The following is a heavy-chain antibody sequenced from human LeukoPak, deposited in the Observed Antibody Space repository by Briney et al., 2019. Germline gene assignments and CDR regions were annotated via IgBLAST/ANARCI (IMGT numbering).Heavy chain of an antibody. CDR2: ISYDESKK. V-gene: IGHV3-30-3*01. CDR1: EFILSSYA. CDR3: ANTYYAFWSGSF. D-gene: IGHD3-3*01. J-gene: IGHJ4*02. Sequence: PGGSLRLSCEASEFILSSYAMSWVRQAPGKGLEWVTVISYDESKKYYADSVKGRFTISRDNSKNTVYLQMNSLRAEDTAVYYCANTYYAFWSGSFWGQGTLVTVSS.